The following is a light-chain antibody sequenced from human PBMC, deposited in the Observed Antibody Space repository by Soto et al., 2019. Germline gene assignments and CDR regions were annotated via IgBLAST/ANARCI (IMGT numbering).Light chain of an antibody. Sequence: EIVLTQSPGTLSLSPGARATLSCRASQSVSSSYLAWYQQKPGQAPRLLIYGASSRATGSPDRFSGSGSGTDFTLTISRLEPEDFAVYYCQQYGSSPFTFGPGTKGDIK. J-gene: IGKJ3*01. CDR3: QQYGSSPFT. V-gene: IGKV3-20*01. CDR2: GAS. CDR1: QSVSSSY.